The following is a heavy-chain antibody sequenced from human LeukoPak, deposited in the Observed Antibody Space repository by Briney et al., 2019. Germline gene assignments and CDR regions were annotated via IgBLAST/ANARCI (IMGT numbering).Heavy chain of an antibody. J-gene: IGHJ5*02. Sequence: GASVKVSCKASGYTFTSYDINWVRQATGQGLEWMGWMNPNSGNTGYAQKFQGRVTMTRNTSISTAYMELSSLRSEDTAVYYCARGVGYGSGTRDWFDPWGQGTLVTVSS. CDR3: ARGVGYGSGTRDWFDP. CDR1: GYTFTSYD. CDR2: MNPNSGNT. D-gene: IGHD3-10*01. V-gene: IGHV1-8*01.